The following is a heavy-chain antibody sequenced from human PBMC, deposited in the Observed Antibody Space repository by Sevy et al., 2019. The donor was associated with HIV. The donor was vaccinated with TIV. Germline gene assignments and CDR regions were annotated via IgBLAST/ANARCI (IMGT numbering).Heavy chain of an antibody. CDR3: ARYPIVVVPAAEYYLDY. Sequence: GGSLRLSCKGSGYTFSNYWIGWVRQMPGKGLEWMGVIYPGDSDTRYSPSFQGQVNISADKSSSTAYLQWSSLKTSDTAIYYCARYPIVVVPAAEYYLDYWGQGTLVTVSS. D-gene: IGHD2-2*01. CDR1: GYTFSNYW. V-gene: IGHV5-51*01. J-gene: IGHJ4*02. CDR2: IYPGDSDT.